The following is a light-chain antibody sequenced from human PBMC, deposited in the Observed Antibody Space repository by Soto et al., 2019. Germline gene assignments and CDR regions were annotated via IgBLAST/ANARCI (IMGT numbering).Light chain of an antibody. V-gene: IGKV3-15*01. Sequence: EIVMTQSPVTLSVSPGERATLSCRASQSVSSNLAWYQQKPGQAPRLLIYAASTRATGIPARFSGSGSGTEFTLTISRLQSEYFAVYYCQQYNKWPLFTFGPGTKVDIK. CDR1: QSVSSN. CDR3: QQYNKWPLFT. J-gene: IGKJ3*01. CDR2: AAS.